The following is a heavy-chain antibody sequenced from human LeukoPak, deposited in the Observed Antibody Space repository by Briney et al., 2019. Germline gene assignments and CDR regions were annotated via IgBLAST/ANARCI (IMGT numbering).Heavy chain of an antibody. CDR1: GGSISSSSYY. CDR3: ARVLGYYDSNGPFDY. CDR2: IYYSGST. J-gene: IGHJ4*02. Sequence: SETLSLTCTVSGGSISSSSYYWGWIRQPPGKGLEWIGSIYYSGSTYYNPSLKSRVTISVDTSKNQFSLKLSSVTAADTAVYYCARVLGYYDSNGPFDYWGQGTLVTVSS. D-gene: IGHD3-22*01. V-gene: IGHV4-39*07.